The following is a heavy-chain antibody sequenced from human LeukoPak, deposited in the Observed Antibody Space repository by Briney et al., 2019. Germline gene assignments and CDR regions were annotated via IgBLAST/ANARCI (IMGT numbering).Heavy chain of an antibody. Sequence: PGGSLRLSCAASGFTFDDYTMHWVRQAPGKGLEWVSLISWDGGSTYYADSVEGRFTISRDNSKNSLYLQMNSLRTEDTALYYCAKEGHYGEGELGYWGQGTLVTVSS. CDR1: GFTFDDYT. V-gene: IGHV3-43*01. J-gene: IGHJ4*02. D-gene: IGHD4-17*01. CDR2: ISWDGGST. CDR3: AKEGHYGEGELGY.